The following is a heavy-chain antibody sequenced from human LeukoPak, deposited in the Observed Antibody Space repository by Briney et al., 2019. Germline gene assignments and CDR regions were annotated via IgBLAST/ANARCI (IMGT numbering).Heavy chain of an antibody. Sequence: GRSLRLSCAASGFTFSSYGMHWVRQAPGKGLEWVAVIWYDGSNKYYADSVKGRFTISRDNSKNTLYLQMNSLRAEDTAVYYCARFYGSGSYYPTHGMDVWGKGTTVTVSS. CDR2: IWYDGSNK. V-gene: IGHV3-33*01. CDR3: ARFYGSGSYYPTHGMDV. J-gene: IGHJ6*04. D-gene: IGHD3-10*01. CDR1: GFTFSSYG.